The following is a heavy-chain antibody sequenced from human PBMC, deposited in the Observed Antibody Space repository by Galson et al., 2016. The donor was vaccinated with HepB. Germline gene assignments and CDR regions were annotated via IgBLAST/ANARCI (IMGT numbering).Heavy chain of an antibody. D-gene: IGHD2-15*01. J-gene: IGHJ4*02. V-gene: IGHV3-53*01. CDR1: GFTVSSNY. CDR3: ARGGGKGSCSGGSCLSPFDC. CDR2: IYSGGST. Sequence: SLRLSCAASGFTVSSNYMSWVRQAPGKGLEWVSVIYSGGSTYFADSVKGRFTISRDNSKNTLDLQMNSLRAEDTAVYYCARGGGKGSCSGGSCLSPFDCWGQGTLVTVSS.